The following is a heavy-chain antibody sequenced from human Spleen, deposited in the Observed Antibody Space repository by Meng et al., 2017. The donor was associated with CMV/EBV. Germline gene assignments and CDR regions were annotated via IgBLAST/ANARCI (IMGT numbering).Heavy chain of an antibody. D-gene: IGHD6-6*01. CDR1: GFTFSSYW. Sequence: GESLKISCAASGFTFSSYWMSWVRQAPGKGLEWVANIKQDGSEKYYVDSVKGRFTISRDNAKNSLYLQMNSLRAEDTAVYYCAKARIEYSSSSGGYWGQGTLVTVSS. CDR2: IKQDGSEK. CDR3: AKARIEYSSSSGGY. J-gene: IGHJ4*02. V-gene: IGHV3-7*01.